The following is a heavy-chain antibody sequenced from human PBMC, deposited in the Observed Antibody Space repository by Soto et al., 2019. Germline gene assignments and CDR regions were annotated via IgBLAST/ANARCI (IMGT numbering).Heavy chain of an antibody. J-gene: IGHJ5*02. CDR2: MIPMLGTA. V-gene: IGHV1-69*01. CDR3: ARESYNWNDNADWFDP. CDR1: GGTFSSYA. Sequence: QVQLVQSGAEVKKLGSSVKVSGKASGGTFSSYAISWVRQAPGQGREWMGGMIPMLGTANYAQKFQGRVTIPADESTSTAYMELSSLRCDDTAVYYCARESYNWNDNADWFDPWGQGTLVTVSS. D-gene: IGHD1-20*01.